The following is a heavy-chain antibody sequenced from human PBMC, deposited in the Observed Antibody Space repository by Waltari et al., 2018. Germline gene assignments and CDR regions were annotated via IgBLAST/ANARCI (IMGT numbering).Heavy chain of an antibody. Sequence: QVQLVQSGAEVKKRGSSVTVSCKASGGTFSSYAISWVRQAPGQGLEWMGGIIPIFGTANYAQKFQGRVTITADYSTSTAYMELSSLRSEDTAVYYCARGYCSSTSCYYYFDYWGQGTLVTVSS. V-gene: IGHV1-69*01. CDR2: IIPIFGTA. D-gene: IGHD2-2*01. J-gene: IGHJ4*02. CDR1: GGTFSSYA. CDR3: ARGYCSSTSCYYYFDY.